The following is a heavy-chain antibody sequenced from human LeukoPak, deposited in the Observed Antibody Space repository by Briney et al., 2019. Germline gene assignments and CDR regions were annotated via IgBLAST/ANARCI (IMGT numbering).Heavy chain of an antibody. J-gene: IGHJ4*02. CDR2: IYYSGST. V-gene: IGHV4-59*08. CDR1: GGSISSYY. Sequence: PETLSLTCTVSGGSISSYYWTWIRQPPGKGLEWIGYIYYSGSTNSNPSLKSRVTISVDTSKNQFSLKLSSVTAADTAVYYCARGGWELGPYYFDYWGQGTLVTVSS. D-gene: IGHD1-26*01. CDR3: ARGGWELGPYYFDY.